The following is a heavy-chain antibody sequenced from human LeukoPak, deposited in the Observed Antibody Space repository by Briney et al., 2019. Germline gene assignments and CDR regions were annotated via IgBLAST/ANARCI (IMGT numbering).Heavy chain of an antibody. Sequence: GGSLRLSCAASGFTFSSYGMHWVRQAPGKGLEWVAVIWYDGSNKYYADSVKGRFTISREDAENSVYLQMNGLRPEDTAIYYCARAKRETSTRPWTSGMDVWGQGTRVTVSS. CDR1: GFTFSSYG. CDR3: ARAKRETSTRPWTSGMDV. CDR2: IWYDGSNK. D-gene: IGHD3/OR15-3a*01. V-gene: IGHV3-33*01. J-gene: IGHJ6*02.